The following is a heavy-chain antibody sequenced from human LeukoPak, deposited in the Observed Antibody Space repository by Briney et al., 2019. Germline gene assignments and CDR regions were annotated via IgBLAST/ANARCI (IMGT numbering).Heavy chain of an antibody. D-gene: IGHD6-13*01. CDR3: ASRPGGSTWYGVFDY. J-gene: IGHJ4*02. CDR2: IYGSETT. CDR1: GDSMSNHF. V-gene: IGHV4-59*11. Sequence: SETLSFTCTVSGDSMSNHFWSWIRQPPGKGLEWIGYIYGSETTNYNPSLKSRVTMSVDTSENQFSLKLSSVTAADTALYYCASRPGGSTWYGVFDYWSRGTLVTVSS.